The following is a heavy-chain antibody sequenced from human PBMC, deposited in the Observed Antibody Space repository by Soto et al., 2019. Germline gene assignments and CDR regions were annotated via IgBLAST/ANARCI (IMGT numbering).Heavy chain of an antibody. CDR2: ISYDGSNK. CDR3: ARVHGWLSSSSQYFDY. V-gene: IGHV3-30-3*01. CDR1: GFTFSSYA. D-gene: IGHD6-6*01. Sequence: SLRLSCAASGFTFSSYAMHWVRQAPGKGLEWVAVISYDGSNKYYADSVKGRFTISRDNSKNTLYLQMNSLRAEDTAVYYCARVHGWLSSSSQYFDYWGQGTLVTVSS. J-gene: IGHJ4*02.